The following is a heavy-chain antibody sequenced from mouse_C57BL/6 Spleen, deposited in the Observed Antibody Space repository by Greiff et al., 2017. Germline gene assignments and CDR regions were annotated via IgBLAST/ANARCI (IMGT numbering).Heavy chain of an antibody. CDR3: ARSPYDYPFAY. CDR2: IYPRDGST. D-gene: IGHD2-4*01. CDR1: GYTFTSYD. V-gene: IGHV1-85*01. J-gene: IGHJ3*01. Sequence: QVQLKESGPELVKPGASVKLSCKASGYTFTSYDINWVKQRPGQGLEWIGWIYPRDGSTKYNEKFKGKATLTVDTSSSTAYMELHSLTSEYSAVYFCARSPYDYPFAYWGQGTLVTVSA.